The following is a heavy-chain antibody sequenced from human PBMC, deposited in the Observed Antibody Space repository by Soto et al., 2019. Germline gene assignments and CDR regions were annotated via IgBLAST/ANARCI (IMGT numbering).Heavy chain of an antibody. CDR2: INPNSGGT. V-gene: IGHV1-2*04. D-gene: IGHD6-19*01. Sequence: ASVKVSCKASGYTFTGSYMHWVRQAPGQGLEWMGWINPNSGGTNYAQKFQGWVTMTRDTSISTAYMELSRLRSDDTAVYYCARGPNSSGWYRSSYYYYYYMDVCGKGTTVTVSS. CDR1: GYTFTGSY. J-gene: IGHJ6*03. CDR3: ARGPNSSGWYRSSYYYYYYMDV.